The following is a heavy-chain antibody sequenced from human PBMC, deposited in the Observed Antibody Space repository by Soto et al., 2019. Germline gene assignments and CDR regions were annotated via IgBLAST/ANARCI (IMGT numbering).Heavy chain of an antibody. CDR1: GYSFPSYG. V-gene: IGHV5-51*01. CDR3: ARPLSPGGGYDAFDI. CDR2: IYPGDSDT. D-gene: IGHD2-15*01. J-gene: IGHJ3*02. Sequence: GESLKISCKGSGYSFPSYGIGWVRQMPGKGLECMGIIYPGDSDTRYSPSFQGQVTISADKSISTAYLQWSSLKASDTAMYYCARPLSPGGGYDAFDIWGQGTMVTVSS.